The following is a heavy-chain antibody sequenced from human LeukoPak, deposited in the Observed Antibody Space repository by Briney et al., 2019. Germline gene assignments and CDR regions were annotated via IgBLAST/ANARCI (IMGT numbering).Heavy chain of an antibody. CDR1: GGSISSGNYY. CDR2: IYYSGST. V-gene: IGHV4-31*03. J-gene: IGHJ5*02. D-gene: IGHD3-10*01. Sequence: TLSLTCTVSGGSISSGNYYWSWTRQHPGKGLEWIGYIYYSGSTYYNPSLKSRVIISVDTSKNQFSLELSSVTAADTAVYYCARGPLGFGELLSWFDPWGQGTLVTVSS. CDR3: ARGPLGFGELLSWFDP.